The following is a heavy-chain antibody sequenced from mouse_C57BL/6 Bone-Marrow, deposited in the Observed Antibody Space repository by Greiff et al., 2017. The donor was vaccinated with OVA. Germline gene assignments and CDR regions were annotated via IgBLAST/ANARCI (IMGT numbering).Heavy chain of an antibody. CDR1: GYTFTSYW. V-gene: IGHV1-69*01. J-gene: IGHJ2*01. Sequence: QVQLQQPGAELVMPGASVKLSCKASGYTFTSYWMHWVKQRPGQGLEWIGEIDPSDSYTNYNQKFKGKSTLTVDKSSSTAYMLLSSLTSADSAVYYCAREGIWSVYFDYWGQGTTLTVSS. D-gene: IGHD1-1*02. CDR3: AREGIWSVYFDY. CDR2: IDPSDSYT.